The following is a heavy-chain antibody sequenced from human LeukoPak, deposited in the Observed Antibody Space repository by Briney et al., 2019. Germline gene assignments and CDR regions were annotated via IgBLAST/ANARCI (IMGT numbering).Heavy chain of an antibody. CDR1: GFTFSSYA. D-gene: IGHD2-2*01. J-gene: IGHJ5*02. CDR3: AGTTEIVVVPAAALYS. CDR2: ILYVGSNK. Sequence: GGSLRLSCAASGFTFSSYAMHWVRQAPGKGLEWVAVILYVGSNKYYADSVKGRFTISRDNSKNTLYLQMNSLRAEDTAVYYCAGTTEIVVVPAAALYSWGQGTLVTVSS. V-gene: IGHV3-30-3*01.